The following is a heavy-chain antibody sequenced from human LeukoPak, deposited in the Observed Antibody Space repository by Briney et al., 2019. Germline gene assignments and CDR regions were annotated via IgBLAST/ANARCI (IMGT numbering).Heavy chain of an antibody. D-gene: IGHD4-17*01. J-gene: IGHJ4*02. Sequence: SVKVSCKASGGTISSYAVSWVRQAPGQRLEWMGRIIPILGVTNYAQAFQGRVTITAGKSTDTAYMELSSLRPDDTAMYYCVRAKTVTSAFDYWGQGTLVTVSS. CDR3: VRAKTVTSAFDY. CDR2: IIPILGVT. V-gene: IGHV1-69*04. CDR1: GGTISSYA.